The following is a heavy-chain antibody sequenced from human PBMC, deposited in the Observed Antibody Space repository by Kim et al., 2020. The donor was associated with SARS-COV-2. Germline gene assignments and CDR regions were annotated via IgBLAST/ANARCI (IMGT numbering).Heavy chain of an antibody. CDR1: GFTFSSYS. V-gene: IGHV3-21*01. J-gene: IGHJ6*02. D-gene: IGHD6-13*01. CDR3: STIAAAERDYYYYYGMDV. CDR2: ISSSSSYI. Sequence: GGSLRISCAASGFTFSSYSMNWVRQAPGKGLEWVSSISSSSSYIYYADSVKGRFTISRDNAKNSLYLQMNSLRAEDTAVYYCSTIAAAERDYYYYYGMDVWGQGTTVTVSS.